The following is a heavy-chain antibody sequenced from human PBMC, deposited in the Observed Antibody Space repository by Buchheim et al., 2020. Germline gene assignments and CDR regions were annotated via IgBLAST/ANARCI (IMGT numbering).Heavy chain of an antibody. Sequence: QVQLQESGPGLVKPSEPLSLTCTVSGGSVSSGSYYWSWIRQPPGKGLEWIGYIYYSGSTNYNPSLKSRVTISVDTPKNQFSLKLSSVTAADTAVYYCARVPLTAMDNDYWGQGTL. V-gene: IGHV4-61*01. J-gene: IGHJ4*02. CDR1: GGSVSSGSYY. CDR3: ARVPLTAMDNDY. D-gene: IGHD5-18*01. CDR2: IYYSGST.